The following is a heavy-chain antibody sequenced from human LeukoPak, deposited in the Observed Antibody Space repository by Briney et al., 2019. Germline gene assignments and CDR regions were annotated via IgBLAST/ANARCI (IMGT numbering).Heavy chain of an antibody. CDR2: IYYSGST. D-gene: IGHD3-22*01. CDR1: GGSISSYY. J-gene: IGHJ3*02. Sequence: SETLSLTCTVSGGSISSYYWSWIRQPPGKGLEWIGYIYYSGSTNYNPSLKSRVTIPVDTSKNQFSLKLSSVTAADTAVYYCARDRGGYYGAFDIWGQGTMVTVSS. CDR3: ARDRGGYYGAFDI. V-gene: IGHV4-59*01.